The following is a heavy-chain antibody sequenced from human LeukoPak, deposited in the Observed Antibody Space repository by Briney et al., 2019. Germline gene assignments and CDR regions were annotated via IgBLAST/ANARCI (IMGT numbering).Heavy chain of an antibody. CDR3: ARDNRIAVGIENFDY. J-gene: IGHJ4*02. Sequence: RTGGSLRLSCAASGFTFSSYSMNWLRQAPGKGLEWVSSISSSSSYIYYADSVKGRFTISRDNAKNSLYLQMNSLRAEDTAVYYCARDNRIAVGIENFDYWGQGTLVTVSS. D-gene: IGHD6-19*01. V-gene: IGHV3-21*01. CDR2: ISSSSSYI. CDR1: GFTFSSYS.